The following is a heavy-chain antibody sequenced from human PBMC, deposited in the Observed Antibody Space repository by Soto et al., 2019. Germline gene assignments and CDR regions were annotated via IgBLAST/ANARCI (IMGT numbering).Heavy chain of an antibody. CDR3: AKDRLAGGFVY. CDR1: GYTFTRYY. CDR2: INPSGGST. J-gene: IGHJ4*02. V-gene: IGHV1-46*01. D-gene: IGHD3-16*01. Sequence: ASVKVSCKASGYTFTRYYIHWVRQAPGQGLEWMGVINPSGGSTTYAQKFQGRVSTTRDTSTSTVYMELSSLRSEDTAVYYCAKDRLAGGFVYWGQGTLVTVSS.